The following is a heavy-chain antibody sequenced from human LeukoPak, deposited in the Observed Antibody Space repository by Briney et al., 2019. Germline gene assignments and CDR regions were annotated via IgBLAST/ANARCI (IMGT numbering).Heavy chain of an antibody. CDR3: AFLGGITIFGVVTDFDY. D-gene: IGHD3-3*01. V-gene: IGHV1-2*02. J-gene: IGHJ4*02. CDR2: INPNSGGT. CDR1: GYTFTCYY. Sequence: GASVKVSCKASGYTFTCYYMHWVRQAPGQGLEWMGWINPNSGGTNYAQKFQGRVTMTRDTYISTAYMELSRLRSDDTAVYYCAFLGGITIFGVVTDFDYWGQGTLVTVSS.